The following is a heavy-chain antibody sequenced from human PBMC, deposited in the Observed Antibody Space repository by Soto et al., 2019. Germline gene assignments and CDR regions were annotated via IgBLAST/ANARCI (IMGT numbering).Heavy chain of an antibody. CDR3: ARSSGGNFGIIIEGTNWFAP. J-gene: IGHJ5*02. Sequence: ASVKVYCRSSSDTFTSYYINWARQSPGQGLAWMGVITPHGGSTAYAQKFKGRVTLTRDTSASTVYMEVSSLTSEDTAMYYCARSSGGNFGIIIEGTNWFAPWGQGTLVTVSS. CDR2: ITPHGGST. CDR1: SDTFTSYY. D-gene: IGHD1-26*01. V-gene: IGHV1-46*01.